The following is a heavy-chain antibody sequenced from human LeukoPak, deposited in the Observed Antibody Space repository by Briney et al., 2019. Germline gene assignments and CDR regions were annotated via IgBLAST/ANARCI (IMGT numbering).Heavy chain of an antibody. V-gene: IGHV1-3*01. CDR1: GYTFINYA. CDR3: ARVIAAAADYVNWFDP. CDR2: INAYNGDT. Sequence: GASVKVSCKASGYTFINYAIHWVRQAPGQRLEWMGWINAYNGDTEYSQKFQGRVTITADESTSTAYMELSSLRSEDTAVYYCARVIAAAADYVNWFDPWGQGTLVTVSS. D-gene: IGHD6-13*01. J-gene: IGHJ5*02.